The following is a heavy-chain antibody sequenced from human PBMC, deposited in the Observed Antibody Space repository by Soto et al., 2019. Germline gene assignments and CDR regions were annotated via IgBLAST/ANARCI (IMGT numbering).Heavy chain of an antibody. J-gene: IGHJ4*02. V-gene: IGHV3-48*01. Sequence: EVQLVESGGGLVQPGGSLRLSCAASGFTFNGYSLNWVRQAPGKGLEWLSYISGTSSTIYYADSVEGRFTISRDNAKNSLYLQMNSLRAEDTAVYYCARDRAEDYWGQGTLVTVSS. CDR1: GFTFNGYS. CDR2: ISGTSSTI. CDR3: ARDRAEDY.